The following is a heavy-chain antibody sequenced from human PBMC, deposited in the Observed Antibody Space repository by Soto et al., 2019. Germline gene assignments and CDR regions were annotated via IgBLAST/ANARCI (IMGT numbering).Heavy chain of an antibody. CDR1: GFTFSSYG. D-gene: IGHD2-15*01. J-gene: IGHJ4*02. V-gene: IGHV3-33*01. Sequence: PGGSLRLSCAASGFTFSSYGMHWVRQAPGKGLDWVAVIWYDGSNKYYADSVKGRFTISRDNSKNTLYLQMNSLRAEDTAVYYCARDQGYCSGGSCYVAGYWGQGTLVTVSS. CDR2: IWYDGSNK. CDR3: ARDQGYCSGGSCYVAGY.